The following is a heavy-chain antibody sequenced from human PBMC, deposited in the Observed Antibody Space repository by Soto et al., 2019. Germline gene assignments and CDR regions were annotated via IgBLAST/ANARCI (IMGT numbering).Heavy chain of an antibody. D-gene: IGHD3-10*01. V-gene: IGHV3-23*01. J-gene: IGHJ4*02. Sequence: GGSLRLSCAASGDTVSSNYMSWVRQAPGKGLEWVSSISDSGGSTYYADSVKGRFTISRDNSKNALFLQMNSLRAEDTAAYYSGKHFFGAAFDYWGQGTPDPVSS. CDR2: ISDSGGST. CDR3: GKHFFGAAFDY. CDR1: GDTVSSNY.